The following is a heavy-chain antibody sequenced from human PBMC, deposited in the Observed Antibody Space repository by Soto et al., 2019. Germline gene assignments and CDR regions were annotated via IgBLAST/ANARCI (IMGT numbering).Heavy chain of an antibody. V-gene: IGHV4-34*01. CDR2: INHSGST. CDR1: GGSFSGYY. CDR3: ARFEITGLLDY. Sequence: QVQLQQWGAGLLKPSETLSLTCAVYGGSFSGYYWTWIRQPPGTGLEWIGEINHSGSTNYNPSLKRRVTISVDTSKNQFSVKLTSVTAADTAVYYCARFEITGLLDYWGQGTLVTVSS. D-gene: IGHD2-8*02. J-gene: IGHJ4*02.